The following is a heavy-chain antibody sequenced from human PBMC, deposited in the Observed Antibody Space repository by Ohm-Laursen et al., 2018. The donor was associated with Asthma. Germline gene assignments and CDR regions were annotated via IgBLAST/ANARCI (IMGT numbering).Heavy chain of an antibody. J-gene: IGHJ4*02. CDR3: AKDPNYYDSSGYYYIDY. CDR1: GGSFSGYY. Sequence: SDTLSLTCAAYGGSFSGYYWSWIRQPPGKGLEWIGEINHIGSTNYNPSLKSRVTISVDTSKNQFSLKLSSVPAADTAVYYCAKDPNYYDSSGYYYIDYWGQGTLVTVSS. V-gene: IGHV4-34*01. CDR2: INHIGST. D-gene: IGHD3-22*01.